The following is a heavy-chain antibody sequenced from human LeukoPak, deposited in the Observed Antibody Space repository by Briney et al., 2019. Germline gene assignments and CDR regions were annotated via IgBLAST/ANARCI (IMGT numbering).Heavy chain of an antibody. CDR1: GFTFDDYG. CDR3: ARDGSSGNYFDY. J-gene: IGHJ4*02. Sequence: GGSLRPSCAASGFTFDDYGMSWVRQAPGKGLEWVSGINWNGGSTGYADSVKGRFTISRDNAKNSLYLQMNSLRAEDTALYYCARDGSSGNYFDYWGQGTLVTVSS. CDR2: INWNGGST. V-gene: IGHV3-20*04. D-gene: IGHD2-15*01.